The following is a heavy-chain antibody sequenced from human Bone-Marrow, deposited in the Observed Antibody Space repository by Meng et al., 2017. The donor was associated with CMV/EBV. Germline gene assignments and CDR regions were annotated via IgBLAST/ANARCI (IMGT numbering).Heavy chain of an antibody. J-gene: IGHJ6*02. CDR2: IRYDGSNK. CDR1: GFTFSSYG. V-gene: IGHV3-30*02. D-gene: IGHD6-13*01. CDR3: AKGLRGIAAALGV. Sequence: GGSLRLSCAASGFTFSSYGMHWVRQAPGKGLEWVAFIRYDGSNKYYADSVKGRFTISRDNSKNTLYLQRNSLRAEDTAVYYCAKGLRGIAAALGVWGQGTTVTVSS.